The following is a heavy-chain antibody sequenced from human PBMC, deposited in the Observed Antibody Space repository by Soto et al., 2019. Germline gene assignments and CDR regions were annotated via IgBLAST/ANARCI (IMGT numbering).Heavy chain of an antibody. D-gene: IGHD6-19*01. J-gene: IGHJ4*02. CDR3: AKDMAGDRSGWYYFDY. V-gene: IGHV3-9*01. Sequence: SLRLSCAASGFTFDDYAMHWVRQAPGKGLEWVSGISWNSGSIGYADSVKGRFTISRDNAKNSLYLQMNSLRAEDTALYYCAKDMAGDRSGWYYFDYWGQGTLVTVSS. CDR2: ISWNSGSI. CDR1: GFTFDDYA.